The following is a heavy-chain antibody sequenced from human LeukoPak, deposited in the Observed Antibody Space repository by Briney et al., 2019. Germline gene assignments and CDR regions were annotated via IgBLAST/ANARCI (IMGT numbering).Heavy chain of an antibody. Sequence: GGSLRLSCAASGFTFSSYAMHWVRQAPGKGLEWVGVISYDGSNKYYADSVKGRFTISRDNSKNTLYLQMNSLRAEDTAVYYCARDSIAVAGTSGFDYWGQGTLVTVSS. V-gene: IGHV3-30-3*01. J-gene: IGHJ4*02. CDR2: ISYDGSNK. CDR3: ARDSIAVAGTSGFDY. CDR1: GFTFSSYA. D-gene: IGHD6-19*01.